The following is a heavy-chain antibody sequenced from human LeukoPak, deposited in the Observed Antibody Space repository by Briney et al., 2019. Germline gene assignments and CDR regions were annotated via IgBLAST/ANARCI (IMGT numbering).Heavy chain of an antibody. CDR1: GFTFSSYG. CDR3: ARGLRYFSSEVVVITSGPFDY. D-gene: IGHD3-22*01. V-gene: IGHV3-30*03. CDR2: ISYDGSNK. J-gene: IGHJ4*02. Sequence: PGGSLRLSCAASGFTFSSYGMHWVRQAPGKGLEWVAVISYDGSNKYYADSVKGRFTISRDNSKNTLYLQMNSLRAEDTAVYYCARGLRYFSSEVVVITSGPFDYWGQGTLVTVSS.